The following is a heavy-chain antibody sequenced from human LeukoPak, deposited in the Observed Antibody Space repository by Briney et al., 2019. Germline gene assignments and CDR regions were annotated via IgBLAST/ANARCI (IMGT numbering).Heavy chain of an antibody. D-gene: IGHD3-3*01. J-gene: IGHJ3*02. Sequence: ASVKVSCKASGYTFTSYGISWVRQAPGQGLEWMGRIIPILGIANYAQKFQGRVTITADKSTSTAYMELSSLRSEDTAVYYCASGGVFGAFDIWGQGTMVTVSS. CDR3: ASGGVFGAFDI. V-gene: IGHV1-69*04. CDR2: IIPILGIA. CDR1: GYTFTSYG.